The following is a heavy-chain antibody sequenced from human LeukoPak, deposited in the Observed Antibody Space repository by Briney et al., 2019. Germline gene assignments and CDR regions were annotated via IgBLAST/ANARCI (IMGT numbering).Heavy chain of an antibody. CDR1: GFTFSSYA. CDR2: ISDTGGST. D-gene: IGHD2-8*01. J-gene: IGHJ4*01. V-gene: IGHV3-23*01. Sequence: PGGSLTLSCAASGFTFSSYAMTWLRQAPGKGLEGVSAISDTGGSTYDADSVKGRFTISRDNSKNTLYLQMNSLRAEDTAVYYCAKDTSIGRYCTNGVCSPFDYWGHGTLVTVSS. CDR3: AKDTSIGRYCTNGVCSPFDY.